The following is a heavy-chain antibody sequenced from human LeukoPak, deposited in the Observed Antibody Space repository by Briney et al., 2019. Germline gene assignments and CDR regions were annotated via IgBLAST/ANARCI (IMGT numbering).Heavy chain of an antibody. J-gene: IGHJ4*02. Sequence: SVKVSCKASGGTSNNYAIKWVRQAPGQGLEWMGRIIPILDITNYAQRFQGRVTITADKSTSAAYMELSSLRSEDTAVYYCASWHDGNGHQHTVFDSWGQGTLVTVSS. D-gene: IGHD3-22*01. CDR2: IIPILDIT. V-gene: IGHV1-69*04. CDR1: GGTSNNYA. CDR3: ASWHDGNGHQHTVFDS.